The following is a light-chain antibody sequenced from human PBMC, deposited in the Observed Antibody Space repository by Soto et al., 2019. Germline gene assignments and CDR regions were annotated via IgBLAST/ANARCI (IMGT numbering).Light chain of an antibody. CDR2: SND. Sequence: QSVLTQPPSASGTPGQRVTISCSGSSSNIGSHTVNWYQQLPGTAPKLLIYSNDQRPSGVPDRFSGSKSGTSASLAISGLQSEDEADFYCAAWDGSQNGLVFGGGTKLTVL. CDR3: AAWDGSQNGLV. CDR1: SSNIGSHT. J-gene: IGLJ3*02. V-gene: IGLV1-44*01.